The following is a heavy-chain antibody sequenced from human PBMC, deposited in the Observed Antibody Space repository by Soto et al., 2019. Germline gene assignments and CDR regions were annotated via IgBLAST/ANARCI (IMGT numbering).Heavy chain of an antibody. CDR1: GYTFTNNV. CDR3: ARDLHGDPYY. D-gene: IGHD4-17*01. CDR2: ISAYNGNT. Sequence: ASVKVSCKASGYTFTNNVISWVRQAPGQGLEWMGWISAYNGNTNYAQKLQGRVTMATDTSTSTAYMELRSLRSDDTAVYYCARDLHGDPYYWGQGTLVTVSS. J-gene: IGHJ4*02. V-gene: IGHV1-18*01.